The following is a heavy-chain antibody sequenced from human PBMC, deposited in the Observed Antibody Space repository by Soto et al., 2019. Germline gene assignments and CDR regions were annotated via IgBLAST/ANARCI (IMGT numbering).Heavy chain of an antibody. CDR1: GFTLSDNY. Sequence: EVQLVESGGGLVQPGGSLRLSCAGSGFTLSDNYMDWVRQAPGKGLEWVGRTRNKANRYTTEYAASVKGRFTVSRDESMNSLHLQMNSLKTEDTAVYYCVRTSHYGSGTWNFDFWGQGTVGTVSS. CDR2: TRNKANRYTT. V-gene: IGHV3-72*01. J-gene: IGHJ4*02. D-gene: IGHD3-10*01. CDR3: VRTSHYGSGTWNFDF.